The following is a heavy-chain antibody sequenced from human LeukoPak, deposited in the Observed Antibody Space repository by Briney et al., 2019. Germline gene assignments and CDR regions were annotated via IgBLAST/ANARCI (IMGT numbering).Heavy chain of an antibody. CDR3: ARWETRGTAHKLDY. CDR2: INQDGSAK. Sequence: GGSLRLSCVASGFTLSSHWMSWVRQAPGKGLEWVANINQDGSAKYFVDSVKGRFTISRDNAKNSMYLQMNSLRAEDTAVYYCARWETRGTAHKLDYWGQGTLVTVSS. D-gene: IGHD1-7*01. V-gene: IGHV3-7*01. J-gene: IGHJ4*02. CDR1: GFTLSSHW.